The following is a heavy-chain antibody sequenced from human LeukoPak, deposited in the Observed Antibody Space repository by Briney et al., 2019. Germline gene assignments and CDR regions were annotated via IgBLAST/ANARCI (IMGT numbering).Heavy chain of an antibody. CDR2: IYYSGST. CDR3: ARNISTVANGAPYNWFDP. V-gene: IGHV4-39*01. Sequence: PSETLSLTCTVSGGSISSSSYYWDWIRQSPGKGLVWIGTIYYSGSTDYNPSLKSRVTMSVETSKNQFSLKLSSVTAADTAVYYCARNISTVANGAPYNWFDPWGQGTLVTVSS. CDR1: GGSISSSSYY. D-gene: IGHD4-11*01. J-gene: IGHJ5*02.